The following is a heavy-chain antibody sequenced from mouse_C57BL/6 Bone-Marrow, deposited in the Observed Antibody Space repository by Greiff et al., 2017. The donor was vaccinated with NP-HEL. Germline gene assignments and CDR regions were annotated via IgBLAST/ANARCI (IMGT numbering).Heavy chain of an antibody. V-gene: IGHV1-26*01. CDR1: GYTFTDYY. CDR3: ARGYGSSYDD. D-gene: IGHD1-1*01. Sequence: VQLQQSGPELVKPGASVKISCKASGYTFTDYYMNWVKQSHGKSLERIGDINPNNGGTSYNQKFKGKATLTVDKSSSTAYMELRSLTSEDSAVYYCARGYGSSYDDWGKGTTLTVSA. J-gene: IGHJ2*01. CDR2: INPNNGGT.